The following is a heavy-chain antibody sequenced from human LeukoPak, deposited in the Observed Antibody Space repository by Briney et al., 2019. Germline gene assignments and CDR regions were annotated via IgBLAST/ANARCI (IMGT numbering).Heavy chain of an antibody. CDR3: AREFPRRWHTLQGGLDY. CDR2: IYYSGST. V-gene: IGHV4-31*03. D-gene: IGHD5-24*01. J-gene: IGHJ4*02. CDR1: GGSISSSSYY. Sequence: SETLSLTCTVSGGSISSSSYYWGWIRQHPGKGLEWIGYIYYSGSTYYNPSLKSRVTISVDTSKNQFSLKLSSVTAADTAVYYCAREFPRRWHTLQGGLDYWGQGTLVTVSS.